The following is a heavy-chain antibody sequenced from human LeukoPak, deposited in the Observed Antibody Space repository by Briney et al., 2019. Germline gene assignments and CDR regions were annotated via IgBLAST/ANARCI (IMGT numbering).Heavy chain of an antibody. CDR3: AKGSDSFDY. V-gene: IGHV3-30*02. CDR2: IRYDGGSN. Sequence: TGGSLRLSCAASGFSFRSYGLHWVRQAPGKGLEGVAFIRYDGGSNYYADPVKGRFIISRDNSKNTLYLQMTSLKAEDTAVYYCAKGSDSFDYWGQGILVTVSS. CDR1: GFSFRSYG. J-gene: IGHJ4*02.